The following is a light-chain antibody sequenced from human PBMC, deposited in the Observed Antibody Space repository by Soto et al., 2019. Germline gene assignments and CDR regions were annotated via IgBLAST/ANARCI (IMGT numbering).Light chain of an antibody. Sequence: EFVLTQSPGTLSLSPGERATLSCRASQSVSSDYLAWYQQKPGQAPRLLIYGASSRATGTPDRFSGSESGTDFTLTISRLEPEDFAVYYCQQYGNSRYTFGQGTKLEIK. CDR3: QQYGNSRYT. CDR1: QSVSSDY. V-gene: IGKV3-20*01. CDR2: GAS. J-gene: IGKJ2*01.